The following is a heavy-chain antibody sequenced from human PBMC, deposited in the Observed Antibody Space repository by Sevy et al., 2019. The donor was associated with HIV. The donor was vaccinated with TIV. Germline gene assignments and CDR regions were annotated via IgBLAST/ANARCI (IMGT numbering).Heavy chain of an antibody. CDR2: ISSSRYTI. J-gene: IGHJ4*02. Sequence: GGSLRLSCAASGFTFSSYSMNWVRQAPGKGLEWVSYISSSRYTIYYVDSVTGRFTISRDNVKNSLYLQMNSLRAEDTAVYYCARGPRWYYFDYWGQGTLVTVSS. D-gene: IGHD2-15*01. CDR1: GFTFSSYS. CDR3: ARGPRWYYFDY. V-gene: IGHV3-48*01.